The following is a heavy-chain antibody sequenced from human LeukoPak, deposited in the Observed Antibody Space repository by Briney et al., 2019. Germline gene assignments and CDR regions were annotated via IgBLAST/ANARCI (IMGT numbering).Heavy chain of an antibody. Sequence: ASVKVSCKASGYTFTDYYMHWVRQAPGQGLEWMGWINPNSGGTNYAQKFQGRVTMTRDTSISTAYMELSRLRSDDTAVYYCARDRMDGSGRSYNWFDPWGQGTLVTVSS. J-gene: IGHJ5*02. D-gene: IGHD3-10*01. CDR2: INPNSGGT. V-gene: IGHV1-2*02. CDR3: ARDRMDGSGRSYNWFDP. CDR1: GYTFTDYY.